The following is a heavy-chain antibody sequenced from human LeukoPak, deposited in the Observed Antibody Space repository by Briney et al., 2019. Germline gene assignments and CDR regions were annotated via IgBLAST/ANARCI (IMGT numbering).Heavy chain of an antibody. D-gene: IGHD5-12*01. Sequence: PGRSLRLSCAASGFTFSSYAMSWVRQAPGKGLEWVSAISGSGGSTYYADSVKGRFTISRDNSKNTLYLQMNSLRAEDTAVYYCAKDPRGYSGYDFRLVPFDYWGQGTLVTVSS. V-gene: IGHV3-23*01. CDR3: AKDPRGYSGYDFRLVPFDY. J-gene: IGHJ4*02. CDR1: GFTFSSYA. CDR2: ISGSGGST.